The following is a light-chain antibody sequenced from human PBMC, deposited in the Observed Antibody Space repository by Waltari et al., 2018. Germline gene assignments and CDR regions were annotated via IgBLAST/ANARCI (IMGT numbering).Light chain of an antibody. CDR3: VLSYSDVPV. J-gene: IGLJ2*01. CDR2: DTT. Sequence: QAVVTQEPSLTVSPGGTVTLTGGSSTGAVTSGHYPYWFPQKPGQAPRTLIYDTTNKHAWRPARFSGSLLGGKAALTLSGAQPEDEADYYCVLSYSDVPVFGGGTKLTVL. V-gene: IGLV7-46*01. CDR1: TGAVTSGHY.